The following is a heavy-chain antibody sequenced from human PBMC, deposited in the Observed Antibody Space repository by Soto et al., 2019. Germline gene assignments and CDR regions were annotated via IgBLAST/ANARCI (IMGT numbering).Heavy chain of an antibody. CDR2: IFYTGST. Sequence: PSETLSLTCSVSGGTINSGDYFWSWIRQPPGKGLEWIGSIFYTGSTYYSPSLKSRASMSMDTSKKLCSLRLRSLTAADTAVYFCARVKATLYRHYYFDYWGQGTPVTVSS. D-gene: IGHD5-12*01. CDR1: GGTINSGDYF. J-gene: IGHJ4*02. V-gene: IGHV4-30-4*01. CDR3: ARVKATLYRHYYFDY.